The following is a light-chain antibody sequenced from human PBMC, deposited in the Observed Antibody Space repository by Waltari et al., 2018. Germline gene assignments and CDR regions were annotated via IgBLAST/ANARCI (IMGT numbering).Light chain of an antibody. CDR2: KVS. J-gene: IGKJ1*01. CDR3: MQGSHWPWT. CDR1: QSLLSSDGNTY. Sequence: DVVMTQSPLPLPVTLRQPASISCRSRQSLLSSDGNTYVNRFQQRPGQSPRRLFYKVSNRDSGVPDRFSGSGSGTDFTLRISRVEAEDVGVYYCMQGSHWPWTFGQETKVEIK. V-gene: IGKV2-30*01.